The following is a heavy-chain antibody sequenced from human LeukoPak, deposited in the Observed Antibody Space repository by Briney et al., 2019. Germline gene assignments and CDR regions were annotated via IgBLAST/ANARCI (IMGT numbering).Heavy chain of an antibody. CDR3: ARGDY. J-gene: IGHJ4*02. V-gene: IGHV1-8*01. CDR1: GYTFTNYD. CDR2: MTPSSGNT. Sequence: GASVKVSCKASGYTFTNYDINWARQAPGQGLEWMGYMTPSSGNTGYAQKFQGRFTLTTDTSINTVYMQLSSLRSEDTAVYYCARGDYWSQGTLVTVSS.